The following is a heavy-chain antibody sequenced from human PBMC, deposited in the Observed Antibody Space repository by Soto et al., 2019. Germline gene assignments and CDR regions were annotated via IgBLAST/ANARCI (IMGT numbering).Heavy chain of an antibody. CDR1: GFTFSSYA. Sequence: GGSLRLAWAASGFTFSSYAMRWVRQAPGKGLEWVSSISGSGGSTYYADSVKGRFTISRDNSKNTLNLQMNSLRAEDTAVYYCAKAPSGPGIAVAGIRLYGMDVWGQGTTVTVSS. CDR3: AKAPSGPGIAVAGIRLYGMDV. J-gene: IGHJ6*02. V-gene: IGHV3-23*01. CDR2: ISGSGGST. D-gene: IGHD6-19*01.